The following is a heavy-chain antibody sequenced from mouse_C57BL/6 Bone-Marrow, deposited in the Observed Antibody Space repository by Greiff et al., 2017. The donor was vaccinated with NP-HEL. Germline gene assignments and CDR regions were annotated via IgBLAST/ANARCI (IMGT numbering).Heavy chain of an antibody. CDR1: GYTFTSYW. D-gene: IGHD2-2*01. Sequence: QVQLQQSGAELAKPGASVKLSCKASGYTFTSYWMHWVKQRPGQGLEWIGYINPSSGYTKYTQKFKDKSTLTAAPSSSTAYLQLSSLTSADSAVYYCARGTIYYGYDGSPWFAYWGQGTLVTVSA. V-gene: IGHV1-7*01. CDR3: ARGTIYYGYDGSPWFAY. J-gene: IGHJ3*01. CDR2: INPSSGYT.